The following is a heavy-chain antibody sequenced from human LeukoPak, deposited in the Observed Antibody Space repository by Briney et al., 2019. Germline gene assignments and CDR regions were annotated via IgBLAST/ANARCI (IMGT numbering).Heavy chain of an antibody. V-gene: IGHV4-38-2*01. CDR2: LYHSGST. D-gene: IGHD4-17*01. CDR1: DSSISSGYF. J-gene: IGHJ4*02. Sequence: SETLSLTCAVSDSSISSGYFWGWIRQPPGKGLEGIGTLYHSGSTYYNPSLKSRVAISLDTSKTQFSLKLSSVTAADTALYYCATLLSDYGAHYFDSWGQGVLVTVSS. CDR3: ATLLSDYGAHYFDS.